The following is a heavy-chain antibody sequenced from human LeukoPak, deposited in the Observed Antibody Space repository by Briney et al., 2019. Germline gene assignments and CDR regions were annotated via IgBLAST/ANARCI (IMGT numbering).Heavy chain of an antibody. CDR1: GGSISSYS. J-gene: IGHJ4*02. D-gene: IGHD3-22*01. CDR2: MYYCGST. CDR3: ARGSEDSSGYSFDY. V-gene: IGHV4-59*01. Sequence: PSETLSLTCTVSGGSISSYSWSWIRQPPGKGLEWIGYMYYCGSTNSNTSLRSQVTILVDTSKNQFSMKLSSVTAADTAVYYCARGSEDSSGYSFDYGGQRTLVTVSS.